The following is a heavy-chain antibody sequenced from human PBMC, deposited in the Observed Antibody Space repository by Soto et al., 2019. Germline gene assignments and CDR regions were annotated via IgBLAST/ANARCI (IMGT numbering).Heavy chain of an antibody. CDR1: GFTFSSYV. Sequence: GGSLRLSCAASGFTFSSYVMSWVRQAPGKGLEWISYIFIDGSTYYADSVRGRFSISRDTSKNTLFLQMNNLRAEDTAVYYCVVPFITMIVVGGMDDAFDIWGQGTMVTVSS. CDR2: IFIDGST. V-gene: IGHV3-53*01. J-gene: IGHJ3*02. D-gene: IGHD3-22*01. CDR3: VVPFITMIVVGGMDDAFDI.